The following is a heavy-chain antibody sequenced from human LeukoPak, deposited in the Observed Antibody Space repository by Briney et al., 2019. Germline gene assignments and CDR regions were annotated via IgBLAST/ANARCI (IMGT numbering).Heavy chain of an antibody. J-gene: IGHJ4*02. CDR2: ISTSSSTI. D-gene: IGHD2/OR15-2a*01. CDR1: GFTFSSYS. Sequence: PGGSLRLSCTASGFTFSSYSMTWVRQAPGRGLEWVSYISTSSSTIYYADSVKGRFTISRDNAKDSLYLQMNSLRDEDTAVYYCARDLLPMHRYYFDCWGQGTLVTVSS. V-gene: IGHV3-48*02. CDR3: ARDLLPMHRYYFDC.